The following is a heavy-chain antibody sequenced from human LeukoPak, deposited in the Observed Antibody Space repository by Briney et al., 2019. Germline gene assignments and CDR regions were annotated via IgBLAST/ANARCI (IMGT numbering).Heavy chain of an antibody. J-gene: IGHJ4*02. CDR2: IRYDGSNK. CDR3: AKDRGVVVVAATQDY. CDR1: GFTFSSYG. Sequence: GGSLRLSCAASGFTFSSYGMHWVRQAPGKGLEWVAFIRYDGSNKYYADSVKGRFTISRDNSKNTLYLQMNSLRAEDTAVYYCAKDRGVVVVAATQDYWGQGTLVTVSS. V-gene: IGHV3-30*02. D-gene: IGHD2-15*01.